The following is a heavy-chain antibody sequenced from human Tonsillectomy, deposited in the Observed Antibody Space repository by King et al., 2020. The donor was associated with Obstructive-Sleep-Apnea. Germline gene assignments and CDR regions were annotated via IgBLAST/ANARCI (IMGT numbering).Heavy chain of an antibody. D-gene: IGHD3-3*01. CDR3: AKTSYFDFLGAFDY. CDR1: GFTFSNYA. V-gene: IGHV3-23*04. Sequence: VQLVESGGGLVQPGGSLRLSCAASGFTFSNYAMSWVRQTPGKGLEWVSALSGSGDSTYYPDSMKGRFTISRDNSKNTLYLQMNSLRAEDTAIYYCAKTSYFDFLGAFDYWGQGTLVTISS. J-gene: IGHJ4*02. CDR2: LSGSGDST.